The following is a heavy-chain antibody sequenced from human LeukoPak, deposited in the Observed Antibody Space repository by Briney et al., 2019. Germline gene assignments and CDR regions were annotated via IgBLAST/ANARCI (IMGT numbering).Heavy chain of an antibody. D-gene: IGHD3-22*01. CDR2: INPNSGGT. CDR3: ASTDYYDSSGSIYYFDY. Sequence: ASVKVSCKASGYTFTGYYMHWVRQAPGQGLEWMGWINPNSGGTNYAQKFQGRVTMTRDTSISTAYMGLSRLRSDDTAVYYCASTDYYDSSGSIYYFDYWGQGTLVTVSS. V-gene: IGHV1-2*02. J-gene: IGHJ4*02. CDR1: GYTFTGYY.